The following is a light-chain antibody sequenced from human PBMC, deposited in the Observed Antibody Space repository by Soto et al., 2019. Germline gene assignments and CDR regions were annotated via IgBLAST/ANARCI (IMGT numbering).Light chain of an antibody. J-gene: IGKJ1*01. CDR1: QSVSSSY. Sequence: EIVLTLSPGTLSLSPGERATLSCRASQSVSSSYLAWYQQKPVRAPRLLIYGASSRATGIPDRFSGSGSGTDFTLTISRLEPEDFAVYYCQQYGSSPWTFGQGTKVDIK. CDR2: GAS. CDR3: QQYGSSPWT. V-gene: IGKV3-20*01.